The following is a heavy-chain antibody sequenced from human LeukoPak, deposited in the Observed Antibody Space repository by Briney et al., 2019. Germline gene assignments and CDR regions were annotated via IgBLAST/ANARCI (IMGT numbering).Heavy chain of an antibody. CDR2: IRYDGSNK. V-gene: IGHV3-30*02. D-gene: IGHD3-16*01. CDR3: AKVRWGSDNALDS. Sequence: PGGSLRLSCAASGFTFSSYGMHWVRQAAGKGLEWVAFIRYDGSNKYYADSVKGRFSISRDNSKNTLYLEMNSLRAEDTAVYYCAKVRWGSDNALDSWGQGTLVTGSS. CDR1: GFTFSSYG. J-gene: IGHJ4*02.